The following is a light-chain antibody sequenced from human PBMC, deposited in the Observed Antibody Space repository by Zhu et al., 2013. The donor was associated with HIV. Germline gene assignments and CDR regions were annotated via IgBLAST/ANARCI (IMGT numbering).Light chain of an antibody. J-gene: IGLJ1*01. V-gene: IGLV2-8*01. CDR2: EVS. Sequence: QSALTQPPSASGSPGQSVTISCTGTSSDVGGYNYVSWYQQHPGKAPKLMIYEVSKRPSGAPDRFSGSKSGNMASLTVSGLQAEDEADYYCSSYAGSNNYVFGTGTKVTV. CDR3: SSYAGSNNYV. CDR1: SSDVGGYNY.